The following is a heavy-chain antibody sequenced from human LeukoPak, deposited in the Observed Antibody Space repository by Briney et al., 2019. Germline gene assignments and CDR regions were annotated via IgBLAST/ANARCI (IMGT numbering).Heavy chain of an antibody. J-gene: IGHJ3*02. D-gene: IGHD3-16*01. CDR2: ISGSGGST. CDR3: AKPRGGVTFNDDAFDI. V-gene: IGHV3-23*01. CDR1: GFTFSSYA. Sequence: GGSLRLSCAASGFTFSSYAMSWVRQAPGKGLEWVSAISGSGGSTYYADSVKGRFTISRDNSKNTLYLQMNSLRAEDTAVYYCAKPRGGVTFNDDAFDIWGQGTMVTVSS.